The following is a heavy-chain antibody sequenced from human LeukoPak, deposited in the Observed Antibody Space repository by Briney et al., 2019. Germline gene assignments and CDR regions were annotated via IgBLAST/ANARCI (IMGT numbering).Heavy chain of an antibody. CDR3: AKGEFGVVTANFDY. CDR2: ISYDGSNK. D-gene: IGHD2-21*02. J-gene: IGHJ4*02. Sequence: GGSLRLSCAAPGFTFSSYGMHWVRQAPGKGLEWVAVISYDGSNKYYADSVKGRFTISRDNSKNTLYLQMNSLRAEDTAVYYCAKGEFGVVTANFDYWGQGTLVTVSS. CDR1: GFTFSSYG. V-gene: IGHV3-30*18.